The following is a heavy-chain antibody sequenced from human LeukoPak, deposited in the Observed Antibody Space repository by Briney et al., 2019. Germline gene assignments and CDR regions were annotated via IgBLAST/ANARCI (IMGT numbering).Heavy chain of an antibody. CDR1: GYTFTIYG. V-gene: IGHV1-18*01. Sequence: GASVKVSCKASGYTFTIYGISWVRQAPGQGLEWMGWISAYNVNTNYAQKLQGRVTMTTDTSTSTAYMELRSLRSDDTAVYYCAREDCSGGSCLWVDYWGQGTLVTVSS. J-gene: IGHJ4*02. CDR3: AREDCSGGSCLWVDY. CDR2: ISAYNVNT. D-gene: IGHD2-15*01.